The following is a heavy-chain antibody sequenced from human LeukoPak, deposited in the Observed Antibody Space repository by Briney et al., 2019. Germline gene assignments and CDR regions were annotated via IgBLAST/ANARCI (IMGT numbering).Heavy chain of an antibody. CDR1: GFTFDDYA. Sequence: GRSLRLSCAASGFTFDDYAMHWARQAPGKGLEWVSGISWNSGSIGYADSVKGRFTISRDNAKNSLYLQMNSLRAEDTALYYCAKVSDDILTGYYTSWGQGTLVTVSS. D-gene: IGHD3-9*01. J-gene: IGHJ4*02. CDR2: ISWNSGSI. CDR3: AKVSDDILTGYYTS. V-gene: IGHV3-9*01.